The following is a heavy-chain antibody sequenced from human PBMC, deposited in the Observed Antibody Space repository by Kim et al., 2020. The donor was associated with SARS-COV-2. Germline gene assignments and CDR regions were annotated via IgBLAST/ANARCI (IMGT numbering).Heavy chain of an antibody. Sequence: SETLSLTCAVYGGSFSGYYWSWIRQPPGKGLEWIGEINHSGSTNYNPSLKSRVTISVDTSKNQFSLKLSSVTAADTAVYYCARESYYYGMDVWDQGTTVTVSS. J-gene: IGHJ6*02. CDR1: GGSFSGYY. CDR3: ARESYYYGMDV. CDR2: INHSGST. V-gene: IGHV4-34*01.